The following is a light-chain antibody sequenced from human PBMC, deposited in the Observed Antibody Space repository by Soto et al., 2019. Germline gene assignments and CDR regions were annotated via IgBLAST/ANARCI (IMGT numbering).Light chain of an antibody. CDR2: VAS. J-gene: IGKJ5*01. V-gene: IGKV1-39*01. CDR1: QSIGRS. Sequence: DIQMTQSPSSRSASIRDRVTITCRASQSIGRSVSWYQQKPGKAPKLLISVASSLHSGVPARFSGRGSGTDFTLTISSLKTEDFATYYCQQSSTTTITFGQGTRLEIK. CDR3: QQSSTTTIT.